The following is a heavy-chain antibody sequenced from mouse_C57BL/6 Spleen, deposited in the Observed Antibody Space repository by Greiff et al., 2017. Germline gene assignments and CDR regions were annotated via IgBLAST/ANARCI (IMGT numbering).Heavy chain of an antibody. CDR2: ISSGSSTI. D-gene: IGHD1-1*01. Sequence: EVKLMESGGGLVKPGGSLKLSCAASGFTFSDYGMHWVRQAPEKGLEWVAYISSGSSTIYYADTVKGRFTISRDNAKNTLFLQMTSLRSEDTAMYYCARNYGSPGAMDYWGQGTSVTVSS. CDR3: ARNYGSPGAMDY. CDR1: GFTFSDYG. J-gene: IGHJ4*01. V-gene: IGHV5-17*01.